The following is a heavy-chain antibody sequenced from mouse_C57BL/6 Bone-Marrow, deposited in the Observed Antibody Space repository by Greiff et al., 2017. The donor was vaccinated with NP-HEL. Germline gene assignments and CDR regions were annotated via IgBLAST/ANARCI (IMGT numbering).Heavy chain of an antibody. CDR2: IDPSDSYT. CDR3: ARGGDGSSFAMDY. Sequence: VQLQQPGAELVKPGASVKLSCKASGYTFTSYWMQWVKQRPGQGLEWIGEIDPSDSYTNYNQKFKGKATLTVDTSSSTAYMQLSSLTSEDSAVYDCARGGDGSSFAMDYWGQGTSVTVSS. J-gene: IGHJ4*01. V-gene: IGHV1-50*01. CDR1: GYTFTSYW. D-gene: IGHD1-1*01.